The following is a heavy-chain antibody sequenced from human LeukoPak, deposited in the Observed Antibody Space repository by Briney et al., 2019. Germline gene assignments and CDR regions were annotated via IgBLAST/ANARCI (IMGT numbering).Heavy chain of an antibody. V-gene: IGHV3-33*06. D-gene: IGHD3-10*01. Sequence: GGSLRLSCAASGFTFSSYGMHWVRQAPGKGLEWVAVIWYGGGNKYYADSVEGRFTISRDNSKNTLYLQMNSLRAEDTAVYYCAKDRSRGVITDFDYWGQGTLVTVSS. J-gene: IGHJ4*02. CDR1: GFTFSSYG. CDR3: AKDRSRGVITDFDY. CDR2: IWYGGGNK.